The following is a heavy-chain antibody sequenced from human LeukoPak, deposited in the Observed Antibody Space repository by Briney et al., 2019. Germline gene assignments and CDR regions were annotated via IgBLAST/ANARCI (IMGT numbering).Heavy chain of an antibody. CDR2: INHSGST. D-gene: IGHD4-17*01. V-gene: IGHV4-34*01. J-gene: IGHJ4*02. CDR3: ARVSNGDYAY. Sequence: SETLSLTCAVYGGSFSGYYWSWIRQPPGKGLEWIGEINHSGSTNYNPSLKSRVTISVDTSKNQFSLKLSSVTAADTAVYYCARVSNGDYAYWGQGTLVTVSS. CDR1: GGSFSGYY.